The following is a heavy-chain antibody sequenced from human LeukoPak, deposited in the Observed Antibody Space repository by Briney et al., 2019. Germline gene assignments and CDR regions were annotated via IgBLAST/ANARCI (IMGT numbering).Heavy chain of an antibody. CDR2: ISYDGSNK. CDR1: GFTFSSYA. Sequence: GGSLRLSCAASGFTFSSYAMHWVRQAPGKGLEWVAVISYDGSNKYYADSVKGRFTTSRDNAKNSLYLQMNSLRAEDTAVYYCARHYDSNSYGPGYWGQGTLVTDSS. CDR3: ARHYDSNSYGPGY. J-gene: IGHJ4*02. V-gene: IGHV3-30-3*01. D-gene: IGHD3-22*01.